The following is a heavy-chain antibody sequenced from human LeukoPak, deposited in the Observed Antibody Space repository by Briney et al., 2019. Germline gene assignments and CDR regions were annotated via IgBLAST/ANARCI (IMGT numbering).Heavy chain of an antibody. CDR2: IYSGGST. J-gene: IGHJ4*02. V-gene: IGHV3-53*01. D-gene: IGHD6-13*01. CDR1: GFTVSSNY. Sequence: GGSLRLSCAASGFTVSSNYMSWVRQAPGKGLEWVSVIYSGGSTYYADSVKGRSTISRDNSKNTLYLQMNSLRAEDTAVYYCAREGGSSWYYFDYWGQGTLVTVSS. CDR3: AREGGSSWYYFDY.